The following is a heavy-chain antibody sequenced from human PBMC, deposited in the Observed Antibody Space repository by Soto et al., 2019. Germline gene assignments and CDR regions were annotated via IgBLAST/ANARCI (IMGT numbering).Heavy chain of an antibody. D-gene: IGHD3-3*01. Sequence: EVKLVESGGGLVQPGGSLRLSCAASGFTVSNLYMTWVRQAPGKGLQWVAVISSGGSTYYADSVKGRFTISRDNSKITLYLEMNSLRAEDTAVYYCARDTLGGAYDFLHGGQGTLVTVSS. CDR1: GFTVSNLY. CDR3: ARDTLGGAYDFLH. CDR2: ISSGGST. V-gene: IGHV3-66*01. J-gene: IGHJ4*02.